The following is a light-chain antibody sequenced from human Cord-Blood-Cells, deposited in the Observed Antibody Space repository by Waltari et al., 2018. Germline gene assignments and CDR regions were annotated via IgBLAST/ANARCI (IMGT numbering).Light chain of an antibody. CDR2: AAS. CDR3: QQSYSTPQT. J-gene: IGKJ2*01. CDR1: QSISSY. V-gene: IGKV1-39*01. Sequence: DIQMTQSPSSLSASVGDRVTITCRASQSISSYLIWYQQKPGKAPKLLIYAASSLQSGVPSRFSGSGSGTDFTLTISSLQPDDFATYYCQQSYSTPQTFGQGTKLEIK.